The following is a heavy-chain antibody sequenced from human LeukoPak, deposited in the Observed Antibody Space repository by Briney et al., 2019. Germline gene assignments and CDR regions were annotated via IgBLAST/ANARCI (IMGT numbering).Heavy chain of an antibody. CDR1: GYTFTGYY. Sequence: ASVKDSCKASGYTFTGYYMHWVRQAPGQGLEWMGWINPNSGGTNYAQKFQGRVTMTRDTSISTAYMELSRLRSDDTAVYYCARGITIFGVVGLKAFDIWGQGTMVTVSS. J-gene: IGHJ3*02. CDR2: INPNSGGT. CDR3: ARGITIFGVVGLKAFDI. V-gene: IGHV1-2*02. D-gene: IGHD3-3*01.